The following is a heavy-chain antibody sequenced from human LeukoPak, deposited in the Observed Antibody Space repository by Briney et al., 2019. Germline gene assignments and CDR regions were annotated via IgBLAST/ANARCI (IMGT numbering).Heavy chain of an antibody. J-gene: IGHJ5*02. Sequence: SVKVSCKAPGGTFSTHAFSWVRQAPGQGLEWMGRIIPIVGIANYAQKFQGRVTITADKSTSTTYMELSSLRSEDTAVYYCARDLCSGGNCFPTDWFDPWGQGTLVTVSS. CDR3: ARDLCSGGNCFPTDWFDP. CDR2: IIPIVGIA. V-gene: IGHV1-69*04. D-gene: IGHD2-15*01. CDR1: GGTFSTHA.